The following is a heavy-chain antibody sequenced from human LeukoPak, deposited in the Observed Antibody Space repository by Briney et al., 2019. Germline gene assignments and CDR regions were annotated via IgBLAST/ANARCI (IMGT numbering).Heavy chain of an antibody. V-gene: IGHV1-69*06. J-gene: IGHJ4*02. D-gene: IGHD4-11*01. CDR1: GGTFSSYA. CDR2: IIPIFGTA. Sequence: SVKVSCKASGGTFSSYAISWVRQAPGQGLEWMGGIIPIFGTANYAQKFQGRVTITADKSTSTAYMELSSLRSEDTAVYYCARVPYSNYNPSSDYWGQGTLVTVSS. CDR3: ARVPYSNYNPSSDY.